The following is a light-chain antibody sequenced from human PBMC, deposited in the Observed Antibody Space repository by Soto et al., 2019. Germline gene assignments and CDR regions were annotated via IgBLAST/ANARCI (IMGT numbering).Light chain of an antibody. CDR3: QQYKDWPPT. Sequence: EIVMTQSPATLSVSPGERATLSCRASQSVSSTFAWYQQKPGQAPRLLIYGASTRATGIPARFSGSGSGTEFTLTISSLQSEDFALYYCQQYKDWPPTFGGGTKVDIK. CDR2: GAS. J-gene: IGKJ4*01. V-gene: IGKV3-15*01. CDR1: QSVSST.